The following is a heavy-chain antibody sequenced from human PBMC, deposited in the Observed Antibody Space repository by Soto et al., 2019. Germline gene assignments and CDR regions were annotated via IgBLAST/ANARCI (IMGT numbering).Heavy chain of an antibody. CDR2: INPSGGST. D-gene: IGHD3-3*01. V-gene: IGHV1-46*03. Sequence: ASVKVSCKASGYTFTSYYMHWVRQAPGQGLEWMGIINPSGGSTSYAQKFQGRVTMTRDTSTSTVYMELSSLRSEDTAVYYCARDARITIFGVVISYYMDFWGQGTSVTVSS. CDR1: GYTFTSYY. J-gene: IGHJ6*03. CDR3: ARDARITIFGVVISYYMDF.